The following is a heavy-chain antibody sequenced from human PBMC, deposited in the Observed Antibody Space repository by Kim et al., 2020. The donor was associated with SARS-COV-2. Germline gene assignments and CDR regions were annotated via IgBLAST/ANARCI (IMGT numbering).Heavy chain of an antibody. D-gene: IGHD3-10*01. V-gene: IGHV1-46*01. Sequence: ASVKVSCKASGYTFTSYYMHWVRQAPGQGLEWMGIINPSGGSTSYAQKFQGRVTMTRDTSTSTVYMELSSLRSEDTAVYYCARDFYGEYYGSGSQGGADAFDIWGQGTMVTISS. CDR1: GYTFTSYY. CDR3: ARDFYGEYYGSGSQGGADAFDI. J-gene: IGHJ3*02. CDR2: INPSGGST.